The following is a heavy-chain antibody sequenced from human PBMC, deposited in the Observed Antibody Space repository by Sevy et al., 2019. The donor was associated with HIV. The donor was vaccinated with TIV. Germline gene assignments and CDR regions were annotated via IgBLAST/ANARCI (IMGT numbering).Heavy chain of an antibody. CDR1: GFSFSYYG. V-gene: IGHV3-30*18. Sequence: GGSLRLSCTGSGFSFSYYGIHWVRQAPGKGLDWVALISHDGINEYYADSVKGRFTISRDNSRNTVYLEMNSLRNEDTAIYFCANAYSGSYSHSYLYALDVWGRGTTVTVSS. CDR2: ISHDGINE. CDR3: ANAYSGSYSHSYLYALDV. J-gene: IGHJ6*02. D-gene: IGHD1-26*01.